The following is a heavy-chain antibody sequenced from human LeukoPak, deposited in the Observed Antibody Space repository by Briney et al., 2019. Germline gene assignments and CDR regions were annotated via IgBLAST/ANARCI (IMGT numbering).Heavy chain of an antibody. CDR1: GFTFSSYG. CDR3: ARDDYYGSGSYYD. Sequence: GGSLRLSCAASGFTFSSYGMHWVRQAPGKGLEWVANIKQDGSEKYYVDSVKGRFTISRDNAKNSLYLQMNSLRAEDTAVYYCARDDYYGSGSYYDWGQGTLVTVSS. D-gene: IGHD3-10*01. CDR2: IKQDGSEK. V-gene: IGHV3-7*03. J-gene: IGHJ4*02.